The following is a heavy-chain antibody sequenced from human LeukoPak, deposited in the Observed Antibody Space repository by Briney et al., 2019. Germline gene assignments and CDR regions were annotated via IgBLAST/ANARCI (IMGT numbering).Heavy chain of an antibody. Sequence: GESLKISCNGSGYSFTSYWIGWVRPVPGKGLGGMGSIYPDYSDTRYRTSFQGQVTISADKPSSTAYLQWSTLKASDTAMYYCARLGAAPNPINYYYLDVWGKGTTVTVSS. D-gene: IGHD3-3*01. CDR2: IYPDYSDT. CDR3: ARLGAAPNPINYYYLDV. J-gene: IGHJ6*03. V-gene: IGHV5-51*04. CDR1: GYSFTSYW.